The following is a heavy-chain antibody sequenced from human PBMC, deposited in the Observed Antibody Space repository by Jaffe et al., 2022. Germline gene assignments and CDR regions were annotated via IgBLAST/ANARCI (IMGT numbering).Heavy chain of an antibody. CDR3: TRDHWYGFEAANLYYYYYMDV. CDR1: GFTFGDYA. CDR2: IRSKAYGGTT. V-gene: IGHV3-49*04. J-gene: IGHJ6*03. Sequence: EVQLVESGGGLVQPGRSLRLSCTASGFTFGDYAMSWVRQAPGKGLEWVGFIRSKAYGGTTEYAASVKGRFTISRDDSKSIAYLQMNSLKTEDTAVYYCTRDHWYGFEAANLYYYYYMDVWGKGTTVTVSS. D-gene: IGHD3-10*01.